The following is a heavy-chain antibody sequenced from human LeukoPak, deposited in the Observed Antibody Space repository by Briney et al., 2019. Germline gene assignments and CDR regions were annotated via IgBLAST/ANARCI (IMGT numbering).Heavy chain of an antibody. V-gene: IGHV4-59*01. J-gene: IGHJ2*01. CDR3: ARDRSDSSARGWYSDL. CDR2: IYNSGGT. CDR1: GGSISSYY. Sequence: SETLSLTCTVSGGSISSYYWSWLRQPPGKGLEWIGYIYNSGGTNCNPSLKSRVTISVDTSKNQFSLKLSSVTAADTAVYYCARDRSDSSARGWYSDLWGRGTLVTVSS. D-gene: IGHD3-22*01.